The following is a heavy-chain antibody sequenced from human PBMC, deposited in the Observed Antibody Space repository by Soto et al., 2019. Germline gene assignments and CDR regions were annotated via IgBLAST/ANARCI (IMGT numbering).Heavy chain of an antibody. V-gene: IGHV1-69*13. J-gene: IGHJ5*02. CDR3: ARGVKYGAYSRWFDP. D-gene: IGHD4-17*01. Sequence: SVKVSCKASGATLNTFINYGITWVRQAPGQGLEWMGGIIPVFGTANYAQKFQGRVTISADDSTRTAYMELSSLRSEDTAVYFCARGVKYGAYSRWFDPWGQGTLVTVSS. CDR1: GATLNTFINYG. CDR2: IIPVFGTA.